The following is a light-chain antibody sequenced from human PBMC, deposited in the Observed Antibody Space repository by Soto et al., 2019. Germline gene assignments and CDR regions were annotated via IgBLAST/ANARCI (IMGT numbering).Light chain of an antibody. CDR3: QQYGSSPYT. CDR1: QRVSSRF. CDR2: GAS. V-gene: IGKV3-20*01. J-gene: IGKJ2*01. Sequence: EIVLTQSPGTLSLAPGERATLSCRASQRVSSRFLAWYQQKPGQAPRLLMYGASNRATGIPDRFSGTGSGTDFTLTISRLELEDFAVYYCQQYGSSPYTFGLGTKLEIK.